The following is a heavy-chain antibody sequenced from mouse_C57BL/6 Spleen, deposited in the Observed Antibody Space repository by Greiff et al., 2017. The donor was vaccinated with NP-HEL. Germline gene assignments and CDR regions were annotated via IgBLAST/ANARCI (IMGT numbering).Heavy chain of an antibody. D-gene: IGHD1-1*01. CDR3: ARPGSVTTVVATNYFDY. CDR2: LNPSCGYT. V-gene: IGHV1-7*01. Sequence: QVQLQQSGAELAKPGASVKLSCKASGYTFTSYWMHWVKQRPGQGLDWIGYLNPSCGYTTYNQKFKDKATLTADKSSSTAYMQLSSLTYEGSAVYYCARPGSVTTVVATNYFDYWGKGTTLTVSS. CDR1: GYTFTSYW. J-gene: IGHJ2*01.